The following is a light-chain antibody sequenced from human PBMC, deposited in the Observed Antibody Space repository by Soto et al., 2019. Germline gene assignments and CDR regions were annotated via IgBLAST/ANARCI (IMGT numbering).Light chain of an antibody. J-gene: IGKJ5*01. CDR1: RSLLHSDGKTY. CDR2: EVS. CDR3: MQTKQLPIT. Sequence: DIVMTQIPLSLSVTPGQTASISCKSSRSLLHSDGKTYLYWYLQKSGQPPQLLIYEVSQRFSGVPERFTGSGSGTDFTLKISRVEAEDGGVYYCMQTKQLPITFGQGTRLEIK. V-gene: IGKV2D-29*01.